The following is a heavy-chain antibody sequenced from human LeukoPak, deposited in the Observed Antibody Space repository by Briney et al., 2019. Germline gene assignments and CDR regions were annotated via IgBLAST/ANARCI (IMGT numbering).Heavy chain of an antibody. J-gene: IGHJ6*02. D-gene: IGHD2-15*01. Sequence: GGSLRLSCAASGFTFSAYAMNWVRQAPGKGLEWVSSIIGRGTSAFYADSVKGRFTISRDNSKNTLYLQMNSLTAADTAVYYCAKPSGNVVAVPMDVWGQGTTVIVSS. CDR1: GFTFSAYA. CDR2: IIGRGTSA. V-gene: IGHV3-23*01. CDR3: AKPSGNVVAVPMDV.